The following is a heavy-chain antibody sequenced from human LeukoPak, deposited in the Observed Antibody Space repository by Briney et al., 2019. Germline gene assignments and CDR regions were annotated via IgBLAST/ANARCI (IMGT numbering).Heavy chain of an antibody. D-gene: IGHD3-22*01. J-gene: IGHJ4*02. V-gene: IGHV3-53*01. CDR2: IYSDSST. CDR1: GFTVSNNY. CDR3: AKGPRPGSSGYPNLDH. Sequence: GGSLRLSCAASGFTVSNNYMNWVRQAPGKGLEWVSLIYSDSSTNYADSVKGRFTISRDTSKNTLYLQMNSLRVEDTAVYYCAKGPRPGSSGYPNLDHWGRGTLVTVSS.